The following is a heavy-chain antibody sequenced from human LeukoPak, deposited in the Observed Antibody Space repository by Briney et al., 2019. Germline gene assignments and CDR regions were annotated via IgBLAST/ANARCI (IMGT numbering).Heavy chain of an antibody. CDR1: GYTFTSYG. J-gene: IGHJ4*02. V-gene: IGHV1-2*02. Sequence: ASVKVSCKASGYTFTSYGISWVRQAPGQGLEWMGWINLNSGGTNYAQKFQGRVTMTRDTSISAAYMELSRLGSDDTAVYYCARVAGGDWYYFDFWGQGTLVTVSS. D-gene: IGHD2-21*02. CDR3: ARVAGGDWYYFDF. CDR2: INLNSGGT.